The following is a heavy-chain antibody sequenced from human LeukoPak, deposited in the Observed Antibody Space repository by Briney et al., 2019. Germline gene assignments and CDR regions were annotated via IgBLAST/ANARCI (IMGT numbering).Heavy chain of an antibody. CDR2: IYHSGST. V-gene: IGHV4-30-2*01. J-gene: IGHJ6*02. Sequence: SETLSLTCAVSGGSISSGGYSWSWIRQPPGKGLEWIGYIYHSGSTYYNPSLKSRATISVDRSKNQFSLKLSSVTAADTAVYYCARVMRAYYYGMDVWGQGTTVTVSS. CDR1: GGSISSGGYS. CDR3: ARVMRAYYYGMDV.